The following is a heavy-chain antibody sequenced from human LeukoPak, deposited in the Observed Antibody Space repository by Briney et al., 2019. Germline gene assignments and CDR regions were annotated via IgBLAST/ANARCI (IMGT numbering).Heavy chain of an antibody. CDR3: ARLGVGATRDAFDI. D-gene: IGHD1-26*01. CDR1: GFTFDDYG. V-gene: IGHV3-20*04. Sequence: GGSLRLSCAASGFTFDDYGMSWVRHAPGKGLEWVSGINRNGGSTGYADSVKGRFTISRDNAKNSLYLQMNSLRAEDTALYYCARLGVGATRDAFDIWGQGTMVTVSS. J-gene: IGHJ3*02. CDR2: INRNGGST.